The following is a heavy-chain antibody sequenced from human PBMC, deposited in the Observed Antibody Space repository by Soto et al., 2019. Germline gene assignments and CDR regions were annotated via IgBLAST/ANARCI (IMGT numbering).Heavy chain of an antibody. D-gene: IGHD6-19*01. J-gene: IGHJ6*02. CDR1: GYTFTSYD. V-gene: IGHV1-8*01. CDR3: ARGARWSSGWYNYGMDV. Sequence: ASVKVSCKASGYTFTSYDINWVRQATGQGLEWMGWMNPNSGNTGYAQKFQGRVTMTRNTSISTAYMELSSLRSEDTAVYYCARGARWSSGWYNYGMDVWGQGTTVTVSS. CDR2: MNPNSGNT.